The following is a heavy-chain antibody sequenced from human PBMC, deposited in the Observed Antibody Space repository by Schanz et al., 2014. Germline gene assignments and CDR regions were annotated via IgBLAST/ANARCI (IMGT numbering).Heavy chain of an antibody. J-gene: IGHJ6*02. CDR1: GFTVSSNY. Sequence: EVQLVESGGGLIQPGGSLRLSCVASGFTVSSNYMSWVRQAPGKGLEWVSVIYSDGRTYYGDSVKGRFTISRDDAKNSLYLQMNSLRAEDTALYYCAKDRQTTVNRVGYYYGMDVWGQGTTVTVSS. CDR2: IYSDGRT. D-gene: IGHD4-4*01. V-gene: IGHV3-53*01. CDR3: AKDRQTTVNRVGYYYGMDV.